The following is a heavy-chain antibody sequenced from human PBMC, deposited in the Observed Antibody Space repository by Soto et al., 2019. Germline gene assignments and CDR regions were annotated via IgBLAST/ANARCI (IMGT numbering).Heavy chain of an antibody. Sequence: GGSLRLSCAASGFTFSNYAMNWVRQAPGKGLEWVSGITNSGGSTYYADSVKGRVTITRDTSASTAYMELSSLRSEDTAVYYCARGEFQNGPSDYWGQGTLVTVSS. CDR3: ARGEFQNGPSDY. CDR1: GFTFSNYA. V-gene: IGHV3-23*01. CDR2: ITNSGGST. J-gene: IGHJ4*02.